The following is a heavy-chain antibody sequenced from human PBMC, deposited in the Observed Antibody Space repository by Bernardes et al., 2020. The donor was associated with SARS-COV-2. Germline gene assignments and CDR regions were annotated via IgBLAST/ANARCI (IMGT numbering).Heavy chain of an antibody. CDR3: AKELAYGSSWRDYSYYFGMGV. Sequence: GGSLRLSCAASGFTFSNYAMSWVRQAPGKGLEWVSDISGPGRTYYADSVRGRFTISRDNSKNTLYLEMNSLRVEDTAVYYCAKELAYGSSWRDYSYYFGMGVWGQGTTDTVSS. CDR2: ISGPGRT. V-gene: IGHV3-23*01. CDR1: GFTFSNYA. D-gene: IGHD6-13*01. J-gene: IGHJ6*02.